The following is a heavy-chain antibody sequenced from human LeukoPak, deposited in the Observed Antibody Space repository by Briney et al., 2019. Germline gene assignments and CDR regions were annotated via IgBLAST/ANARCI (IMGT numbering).Heavy chain of an antibody. D-gene: IGHD7-27*01. J-gene: IGHJ4*02. CDR1: GDSVSSSSYY. CDR2: IYYSGST. CDR3: ARLTHFTGDVDY. Sequence: SETLSLTCTVSGDSVSSSSYYWGWIRQPPGKGLEWIGSIYYSGSTYYNPSLKSRVTISVDTSKNQFSLKLSSVTAADTAVYYCARLTHFTGDVDYWGQGTLVTVSS. V-gene: IGHV4-39*01.